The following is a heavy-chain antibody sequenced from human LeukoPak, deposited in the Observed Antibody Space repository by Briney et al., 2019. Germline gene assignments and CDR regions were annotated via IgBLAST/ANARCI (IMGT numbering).Heavy chain of an antibody. CDR2: IDFTGDP. Sequence: GGSLRLSCAASGFTFSRHAMHWVRQVTGKGLEWVSTIDFTGDPYYSDSVMGRSTISRKNAKNSLYLQLNSLRAGDTGVYYCARGAFYAMDVWGQGTTVTVSS. CDR3: ARGAFYAMDV. V-gene: IGHV3-13*05. CDR1: GFTFSRHA. J-gene: IGHJ6*02.